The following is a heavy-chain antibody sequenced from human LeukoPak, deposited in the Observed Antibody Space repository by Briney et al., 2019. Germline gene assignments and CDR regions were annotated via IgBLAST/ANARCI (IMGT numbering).Heavy chain of an antibody. Sequence: GASLKISRTCSGYIFTNYLICWVHQMPGKRLEWMVIIYPGDSDTRYSPSFHGQVTISADKSISTAYLQWSSLKASDTAMYYCARRYEYCGGDCYSHFDYWGQGTLVTVSS. V-gene: IGHV5-51*07. J-gene: IGHJ4*02. D-gene: IGHD2-21*02. CDR1: GYIFTNYL. CDR3: ARRYEYCGGDCYSHFDY. CDR2: IYPGDSDT.